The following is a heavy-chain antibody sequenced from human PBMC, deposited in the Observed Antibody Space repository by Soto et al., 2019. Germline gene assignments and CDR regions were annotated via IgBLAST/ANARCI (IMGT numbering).Heavy chain of an antibody. D-gene: IGHD1-1*01. V-gene: IGHV4-4*02. J-gene: IGHJ5*01. Sequence: QVHLQESGPGLVAPSGTLSLTCTLSGGSVRAPDWWNWVRQAPDKGLEGIAEVHISGHSNYNPSLRSRVSVSIDSSKNQFYLNLNSVTAADTAIYYCARVRQGCSANNCYFDPWGQGTQVTISS. CDR3: ARVRQGCSANNCYFDP. CDR2: VHISGHS. CDR1: GGSVRAPDW.